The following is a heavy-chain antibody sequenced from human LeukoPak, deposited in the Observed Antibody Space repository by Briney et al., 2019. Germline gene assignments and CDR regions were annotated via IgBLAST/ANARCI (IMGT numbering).Heavy chain of an antibody. D-gene: IGHD1-26*01. CDR2: INPGSSHT. CDR3: ASPSGSSRNDDFDI. Sequence: GESLKISCKGSGYSFTSYWIGWVRQMPGKGLEWMGIINPGSSHTRYSSSFQGQVTISADKSISTAYLQWSSLKGSDTAMYYCASPSGSSRNDDFDIWGQGTLVTVSS. CDR1: GYSFTSYW. V-gene: IGHV5-51*01. J-gene: IGHJ3*02.